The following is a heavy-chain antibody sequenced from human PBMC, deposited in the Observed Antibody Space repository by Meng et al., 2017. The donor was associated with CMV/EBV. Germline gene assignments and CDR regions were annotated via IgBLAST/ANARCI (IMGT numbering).Heavy chain of an antibody. J-gene: IGHJ4*02. CDR3: ARDSTAAIPNPFDY. CDR1: GYTFTSYG. V-gene: IGHV1-18*01. Sequence: ASVKVSCKASGYTFTSYGISWVRQAPGQGLEWMGWISAYNGNTNYAQKLQGRVTMTTATSTSTAYMELRSLRSDDTAVYYCARDSTAAIPNPFDYWGQGTLVTVSS. CDR2: ISAYNGNT. D-gene: IGHD2-2*02.